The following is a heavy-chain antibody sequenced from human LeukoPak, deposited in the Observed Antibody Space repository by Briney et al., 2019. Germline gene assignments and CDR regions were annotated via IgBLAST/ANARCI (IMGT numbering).Heavy chain of an antibody. CDR3: ATNPYCYDSSGSHS. Sequence: PSETLSLTCAGNGGSFRGYYWSGIRQPPGKGLEWIGEINHSGSTNYNPSLKSRVTISVDTSKNQFSLKLSSVTAADTAVYYCATNPYCYDSSGSHSWGQGTLVTVSS. J-gene: IGHJ4*02. D-gene: IGHD3-22*01. CDR2: INHSGST. CDR1: GGSFRGYY. V-gene: IGHV4-34*01.